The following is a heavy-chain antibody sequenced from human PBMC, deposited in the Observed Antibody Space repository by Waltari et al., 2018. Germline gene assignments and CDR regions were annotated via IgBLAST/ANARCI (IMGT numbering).Heavy chain of an antibody. CDR3: ARARGYSYGYGY. CDR1: GFTFSSYW. J-gene: IGHJ4*02. CDR2: IKQDGSEK. Sequence: EVQLVESGGGLVQPGGSLRLSCAAPGFTFSSYWMSWVRQAPGKGLEWVANIKQDGSEKYYVDSVKGRFTISRDNAKNSLYLQMNSLRAEDTAVYYCARARGYSYGYGYWGQGTLVTVSS. D-gene: IGHD5-18*01. V-gene: IGHV3-7*01.